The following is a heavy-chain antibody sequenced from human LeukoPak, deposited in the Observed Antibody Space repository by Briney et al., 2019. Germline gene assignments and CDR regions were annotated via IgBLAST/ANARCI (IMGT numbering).Heavy chain of an antibody. CDR3: AKFHDYGDYNWFDP. Sequence: PGGSLRLSCAASGFTFSSYGMHWVRQAPGKGLEWVAVIWYDGSNKYYADSVKGRFTISRDNSKNTLYLQMNSLRAEDTAVYYCAKFHDYGDYNWFDPWGQGTLVTVSS. V-gene: IGHV3-33*06. J-gene: IGHJ5*02. D-gene: IGHD4-17*01. CDR1: GFTFSSYG. CDR2: IWYDGSNK.